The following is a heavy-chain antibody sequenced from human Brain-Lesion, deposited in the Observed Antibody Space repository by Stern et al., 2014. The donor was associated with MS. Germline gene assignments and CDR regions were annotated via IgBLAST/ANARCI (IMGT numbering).Heavy chain of an antibody. V-gene: IGHV5-10-1*03. CDR1: GYSFTSDW. J-gene: IGHJ4*02. CDR2: IDPSDSNP. CDR3: ARHMGEGLSIDY. D-gene: IGHD3-16*01. Sequence: VQLVQSGAEAKKPGESLRISCRGYGYSFTSDWIRWVRQMPGKRPEWMGRIDPSDSNPNYSPSFQGHVTISADKSINTAYLDWRSLKASDTAMYYCARHMGEGLSIDYWGQGTLVTVSS.